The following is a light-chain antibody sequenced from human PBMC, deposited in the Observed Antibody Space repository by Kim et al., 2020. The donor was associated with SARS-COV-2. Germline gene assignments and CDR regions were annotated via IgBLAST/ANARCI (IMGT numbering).Light chain of an antibody. CDR2: AAY. V-gene: IGKV1-27*01. CDR1: QGMRNK. J-gene: IGKJ4*01. Sequence: ATGGDRVRITGRARQGMRNKLAGNEQKPGKVRKLLIYAAYALESGGPSRVSGSGSGTDFTLTISSLQPEDVATKYCQKYNSALGTFGGGTKLEI. CDR3: QKYNSALGT.